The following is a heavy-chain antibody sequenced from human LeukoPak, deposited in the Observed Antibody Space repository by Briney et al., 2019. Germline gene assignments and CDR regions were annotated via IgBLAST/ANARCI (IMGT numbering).Heavy chain of an antibody. J-gene: IGHJ4*02. Sequence: GESLKTSCKGFGYSFTSYWIGWVRQMPGKGLEWMGIIYPGDSDTRYSPSFQGQVTISADKSISTAYLQWSSLKASDTAMYYCARRGYCTNGLCDPDSVDYWGQGTLVTVSS. CDR3: ARRGYCTNGLCDPDSVDY. CDR1: GYSFTSYW. D-gene: IGHD2-8*01. V-gene: IGHV5-51*01. CDR2: IYPGDSDT.